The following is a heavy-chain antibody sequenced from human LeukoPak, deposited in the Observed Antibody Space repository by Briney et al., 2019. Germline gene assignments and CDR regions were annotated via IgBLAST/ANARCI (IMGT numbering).Heavy chain of an antibody. CDR1: GGSLSGYY. CDR3: ARAPGIAAAGTHFDF. CDR2: IYYSGSA. J-gene: IGHJ4*02. Sequence: SETLSLTCTVSGGSLSGYYWSWIRQPPGKGLEWIGYIYYSGSAKYNPSLKGRVTISVDTSKNQFSLKLSSVTAGDTAVYYCARAPGIAAAGTHFDFWGQGTLVTVSS. D-gene: IGHD6-13*01. V-gene: IGHV4-59*01.